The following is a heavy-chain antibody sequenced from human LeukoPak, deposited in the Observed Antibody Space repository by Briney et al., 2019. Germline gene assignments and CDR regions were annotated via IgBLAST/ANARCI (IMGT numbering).Heavy chain of an antibody. Sequence: PGGSLRLSCAASGFTFSSYAMSWVRQAPGKGLEWVSVISGSGGSTYYADSVKGRFTISRDNSKNTLYLQMNSLRAEDTAVYYCAKTLYAQWLVPPDYWGQGTLVTVSS. J-gene: IGHJ4*02. CDR2: ISGSGGST. CDR1: GFTFSSYA. V-gene: IGHV3-23*01. D-gene: IGHD6-19*01. CDR3: AKTLYAQWLVPPDY.